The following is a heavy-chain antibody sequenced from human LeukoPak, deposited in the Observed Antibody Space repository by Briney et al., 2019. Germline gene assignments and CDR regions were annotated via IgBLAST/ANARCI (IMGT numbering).Heavy chain of an antibody. CDR1: GFTFSSYS. CDR3: ARDSYSYGPFDY. V-gene: IGHV3-48*01. J-gene: IGHJ4*02. CDR2: ISSSSTI. D-gene: IGHD5-18*01. Sequence: GGSLRLSCAASGFTFSSYSMNCVRQAPGKGLEWVSYISSSSTIYYADSVKGRFTISRGNAKNSLYLQMNSLRAEDTAVYYCARDSYSYGPFDYWGQGTLVAVSS.